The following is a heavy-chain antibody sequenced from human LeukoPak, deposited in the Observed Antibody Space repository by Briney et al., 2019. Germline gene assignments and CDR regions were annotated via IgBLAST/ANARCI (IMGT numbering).Heavy chain of an antibody. J-gene: IGHJ6*02. CDR1: GGSFNGYY. Sequence: SETLSLTCAVYGGSFNGYYWSWIRQPPGKGLEWIGEINHSGTTNYNPSLKSRVTISVDTSKNQFSLKLSPVTAADTAVYYCARGPLAAAGTLTYYYYGMDVWGQGTTVTVSS. V-gene: IGHV4-34*01. CDR3: ARGPLAAAGTLTYYYYGMDV. CDR2: INHSGTT. D-gene: IGHD6-13*01.